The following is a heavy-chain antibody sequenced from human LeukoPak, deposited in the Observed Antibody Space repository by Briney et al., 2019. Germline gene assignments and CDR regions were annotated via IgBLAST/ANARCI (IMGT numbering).Heavy chain of an antibody. J-gene: IGHJ4*02. CDR3: YATEAY. CDR2: IWYDGSNK. Sequence: GGSLRLSCAASGFTFSSYGMHWVRQAPGKGLEWVAVIWYDGSNKYYSDSVKGRFTISRDNSKNTVYLQMDSLRVEDTAIYYWYATEAYWGQGTLVTVSS. CDR1: GFTFSSYG. V-gene: IGHV3-33*01.